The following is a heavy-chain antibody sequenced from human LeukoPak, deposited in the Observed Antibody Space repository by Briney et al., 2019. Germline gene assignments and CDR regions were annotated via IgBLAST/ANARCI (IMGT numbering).Heavy chain of an antibody. CDR3: AKVVAGNIDYYFDY. CDR2: ISGTGGST. Sequence: GSLRLSCAASGFTFSSYGMSWVRQAPGKGLEWVAGISGTGGSTHYADSVKGRFTISRDNSKNTVYLQMRNLRVEHTAVYYCAKVVAGNIDYYFDYWGQGILVAVSS. D-gene: IGHD2/OR15-2a*01. V-gene: IGHV3-23*01. CDR1: GFTFSSYG. J-gene: IGHJ4*02.